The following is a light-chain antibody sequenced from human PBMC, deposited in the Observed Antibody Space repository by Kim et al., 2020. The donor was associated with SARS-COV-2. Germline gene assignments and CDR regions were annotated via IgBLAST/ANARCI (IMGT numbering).Light chain of an antibody. Sequence: EIVLTQSPGTLSLSPGERVTLSCRSSQTITSTYLAWYQQRPGQAPRLLIHDISRRATGIPDRFSGSGSWRDFTLTIGRLEPEDSAVYYCQQHEDAPLTFGGGTKVDIK. CDR3: QQHEDAPLT. CDR1: QTITSTY. J-gene: IGKJ4*01. V-gene: IGKV3-20*01. CDR2: DIS.